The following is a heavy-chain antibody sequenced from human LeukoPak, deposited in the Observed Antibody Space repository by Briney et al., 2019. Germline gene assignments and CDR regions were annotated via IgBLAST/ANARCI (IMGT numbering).Heavy chain of an antibody. D-gene: IGHD5-24*01. J-gene: IGHJ5*02. Sequence: ASMKVSCKASGYTFTSYYMHWVRQAPGQGLEWMGIINPSGGSTSYAQKFQGRVTMTRGTSTSTVYMELSSLRSEDTAVYYCASAATLHIGFDPWGQGTLVTVSS. CDR2: INPSGGST. CDR1: GYTFTSYY. V-gene: IGHV1-46*01. CDR3: ASAATLHIGFDP.